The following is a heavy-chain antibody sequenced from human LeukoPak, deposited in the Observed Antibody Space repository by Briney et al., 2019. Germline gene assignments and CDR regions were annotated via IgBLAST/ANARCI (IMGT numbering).Heavy chain of an antibody. CDR2: ISGSGGST. Sequence: TGGSLRLSCAASGFTFSSYAMSWVRQAPGKGLEWVSAISGSGGSTYYADSVKGRFTISRDNSKNTLYLQMNSLRAEDTAVYYCAKVGSSRVRFPYFDYWGQGTLVTVSS. V-gene: IGHV3-23*01. CDR3: AKVGSSRVRFPYFDY. J-gene: IGHJ4*02. CDR1: GFTFSSYA. D-gene: IGHD6-6*01.